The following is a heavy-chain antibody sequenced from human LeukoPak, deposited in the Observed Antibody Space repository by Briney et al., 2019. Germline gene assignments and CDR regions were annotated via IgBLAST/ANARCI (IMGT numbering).Heavy chain of an antibody. J-gene: IGHJ4*02. CDR3: ARLPPRRGWYRGFDY. CDR1: GGSISSSSYY. D-gene: IGHD6-19*01. V-gene: IGHV4-39*01. CDR2: IYYSGST. Sequence: PSETLSLTCTVSGGSISSSSYYWGWIRQPPGKGLEWIGSIYYSGSTYYNPSLKSRVTISVDTSKNQFSLKLSSVTAADTAVYYCARLPPRRGWYRGFDYWGQGTLVTVSS.